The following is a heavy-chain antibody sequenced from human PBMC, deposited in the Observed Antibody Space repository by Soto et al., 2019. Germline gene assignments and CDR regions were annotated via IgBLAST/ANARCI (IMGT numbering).Heavy chain of an antibody. V-gene: IGHV4-34*01. CDR3: ARLQLVPPGDWFDP. J-gene: IGHJ5*02. D-gene: IGHD6-6*01. Sequence: SETLSLTCAVYCGSFSDYYWSWIRQPPGKGLEWIGEINHSGSTNYNPSLKSRVTISEDTSKNQFSLKLSSVTAADTAVYYCARLQLVPPGDWFDPWGQGTLVTVSS. CDR1: CGSFSDYY. CDR2: INHSGST.